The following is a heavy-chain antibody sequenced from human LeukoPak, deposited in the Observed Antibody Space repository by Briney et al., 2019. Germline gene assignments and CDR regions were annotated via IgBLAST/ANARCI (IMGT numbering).Heavy chain of an antibody. V-gene: IGHV4-39*07. Sequence: SETLSLTCTVSGGSISSSSYYWGWIRQPPGKGLEWIGSIYYSGSTYYNPSLKSRVTISVDTSKNQFSLKLSSVTAADTAVYYCARGRRRWLQGYFDYWGQGTLVTVSS. CDR1: GGSISSSSYY. D-gene: IGHD5-24*01. J-gene: IGHJ4*02. CDR2: IYYSGST. CDR3: ARGRRRWLQGYFDY.